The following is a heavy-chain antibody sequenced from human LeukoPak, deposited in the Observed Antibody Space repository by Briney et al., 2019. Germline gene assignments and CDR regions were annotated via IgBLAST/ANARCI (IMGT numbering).Heavy chain of an antibody. CDR3: AKQPPSGYYYGSGSYYIHYRFDY. D-gene: IGHD3-10*01. Sequence: AGGSLRLSCAASGFTFSSYAMHWVRQAPGKGLEYVSAISSNGGSTYYANSVKGRFTISRDNSKNTLYLQMNSLRAEDTAVYYCAKQPPSGYYYGSGSYYIHYRFDYWGQGTLVTVSS. V-gene: IGHV3-64*01. CDR1: GFTFSSYA. J-gene: IGHJ4*02. CDR2: ISSNGGST.